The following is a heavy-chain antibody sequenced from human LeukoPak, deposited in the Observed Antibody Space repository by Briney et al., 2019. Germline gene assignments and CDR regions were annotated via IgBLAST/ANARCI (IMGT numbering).Heavy chain of an antibody. D-gene: IGHD3-22*01. CDR3: ASSRSSGYYKYYFDY. CDR2: IYPGDSDT. J-gene: IGHJ4*02. Sequence: NLGESLKISCKGSGYGFTSYWIGWVRQMPGKGLEWMGIIYPGDSDTRYSPSFQGQVTISADKSISTAYLQWSSLKASDTAMYYCASSRSSGYYKYYFDYWGQGTLVTVSS. CDR1: GYGFTSYW. V-gene: IGHV5-51*01.